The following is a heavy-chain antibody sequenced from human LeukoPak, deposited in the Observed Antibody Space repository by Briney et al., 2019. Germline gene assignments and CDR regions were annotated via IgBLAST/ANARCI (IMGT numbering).Heavy chain of an antibody. V-gene: IGHV4-59*12. J-gene: IGHJ4*02. CDR2: IYLRGNT. CDR3: ARGTITTVTDS. D-gene: IGHD4-17*01. CDR1: GSSISSYY. Sequence: PSETLSLTCTVSGSSISSYYWSWIRQPPGKGLEWVGEIYLRGNTNYNPSLESRATISVDESKTQLSLRLESVTAADTAVYYCARGTITTVTDSWGPGTLVTVSS.